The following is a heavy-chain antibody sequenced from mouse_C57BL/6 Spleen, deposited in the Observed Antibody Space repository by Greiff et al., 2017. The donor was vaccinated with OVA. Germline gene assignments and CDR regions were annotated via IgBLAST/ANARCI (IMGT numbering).Heavy chain of an antibody. V-gene: IGHV1-15*01. CDR1: GYTFTDYE. Sequence: QVQLQQPGAELVRPGASVTLSCKASGYTFTDYEMHWVKQTPVHGLEWIGAIDPETGGTAYNQKFKGKAILTADKSSSTAYMELRSLTSEDSAVYYCTRDYSNLWYFDVWGTGTTVTVSS. D-gene: IGHD2-5*01. CDR2: IDPETGGT. J-gene: IGHJ1*03. CDR3: TRDYSNLWYFDV.